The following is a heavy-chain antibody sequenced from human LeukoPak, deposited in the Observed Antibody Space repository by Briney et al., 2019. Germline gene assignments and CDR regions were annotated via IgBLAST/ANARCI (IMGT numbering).Heavy chain of an antibody. V-gene: IGHV3-21*01. CDR2: ISGRSSHI. CDR1: GFSFSDYD. Sequence: GGSVRLSCSASGFSFSDYDMNWVRQAPGKGLEWVSAISGRSSHIYYGESVKGRFTISRDNAKNSLYLQMDSLGVEDTAVYYCGRAFPPLRTSSAGDLWGQGTLVIVSS. CDR3: GRAFPPLRTSSAGDL. D-gene: IGHD3-16*01. J-gene: IGHJ1*01.